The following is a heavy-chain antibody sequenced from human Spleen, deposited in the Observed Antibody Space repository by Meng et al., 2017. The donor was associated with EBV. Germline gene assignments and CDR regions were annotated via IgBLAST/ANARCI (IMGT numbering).Heavy chain of an antibody. CDR1: GASISSGAYY. V-gene: IGHV4-30-4*01. J-gene: IGHJ4*02. D-gene: IGHD5-18*01. CDR3: ARGIQLWYEIDD. Sequence: QVQLQESGPGLVKPSXXLSLTGAVSGASISSGAYYWSWIRQPPGKGLEWIGYIFYSGSTYYNPSLKSRVTISVDTSKTQFSLKLSSVTAADTAVYYCARGIQLWYEIDDGGQGTLVTVSS. CDR2: IFYSGST.